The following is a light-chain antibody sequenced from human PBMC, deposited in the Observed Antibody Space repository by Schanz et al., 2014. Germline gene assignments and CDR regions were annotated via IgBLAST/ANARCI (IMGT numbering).Light chain of an antibody. J-gene: IGKJ4*01. CDR3: QQYHSYPLT. Sequence: DIQMTQSPSTLSASVGDRVTITCRASQSISSWLAWYQQKPGKAPNLLIYHASSLESGVPSRFSGSGSGTEFTLTINGLQPDDFAAYYCQQYHSYPLTFGGGTMVGIK. CDR2: HAS. CDR1: QSISSW. V-gene: IGKV1-5*01.